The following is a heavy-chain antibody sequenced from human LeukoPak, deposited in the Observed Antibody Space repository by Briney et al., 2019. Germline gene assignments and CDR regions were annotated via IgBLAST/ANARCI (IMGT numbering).Heavy chain of an antibody. CDR1: GDTFTNYA. D-gene: IGHD3-10*01. Sequence: ASVKVSCKASGDTFTNYAFIWVRQAPGQGLEWMGGIIPIFGTTNYAQKFQGRVTISADESTSTVNMELSSLRSEDTALYYCARDLTLVRGARYRPYKWFNPWGQGTLVIVSS. V-gene: IGHV1-69*13. J-gene: IGHJ5*02. CDR3: ARDLTLVRGARYRPYKWFNP. CDR2: IIPIFGTT.